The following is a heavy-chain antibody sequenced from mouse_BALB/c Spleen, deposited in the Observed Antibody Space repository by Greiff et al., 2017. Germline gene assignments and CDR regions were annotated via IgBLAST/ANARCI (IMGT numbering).Heavy chain of an antibody. V-gene: IGHV2-6-7*01. Sequence: VLLVESGPGLVAPSQSLSITCTVSGFSFTGYGVNWVRQPPGKGLEWLGMIWGDGSTDYNSALKSRLSISKANSKSQVFLKMNSLQTDDTARYYCAKDSNYLDYWGQGTTLTVSS. CDR2: IWGDGST. CDR3: AKDSNYLDY. D-gene: IGHD1-1*01. J-gene: IGHJ2*01. CDR1: GFSFTGYG.